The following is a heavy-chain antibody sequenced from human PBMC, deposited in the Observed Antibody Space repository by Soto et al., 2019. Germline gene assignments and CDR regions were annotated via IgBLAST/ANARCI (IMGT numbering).Heavy chain of an antibody. V-gene: IGHV3-7*05. CDR1: GMTFSPYC. CDR3: VGGGGWLPDY. J-gene: IGHJ4*02. D-gene: IGHD6-19*01. CDR2: IDQDGTEK. Sequence: EVQLVESGGGLVQPGVSLRLSCAVSGMTFSPYCMNWVRQTPGKGLEWVAIIDQDGTEKIYVDSVKGRFTISRDNAKNSLYLQMNSLRVEDTAVYYCVGGGGWLPDYWGQGTLVTVSS.